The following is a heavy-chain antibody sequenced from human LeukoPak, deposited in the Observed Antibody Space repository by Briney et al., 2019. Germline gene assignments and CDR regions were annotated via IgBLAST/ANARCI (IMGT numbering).Heavy chain of an antibody. J-gene: IGHJ4*02. V-gene: IGHV4-39*01. CDR3: ARHIRYPQYSSGWVFDY. D-gene: IGHD6-19*01. CDR2: IYYSGST. Sequence: SETLSLTCTVSGGSISSSSYYWGWIRQPPGKGLEWIGSIYYSGSTYYNPSLRSRVTISVDTSKNQFSLKLSSVTAADTAVYYCARHIRYPQYSSGWVFDYWGQGTLVTVSS. CDR1: GGSISSSSYY.